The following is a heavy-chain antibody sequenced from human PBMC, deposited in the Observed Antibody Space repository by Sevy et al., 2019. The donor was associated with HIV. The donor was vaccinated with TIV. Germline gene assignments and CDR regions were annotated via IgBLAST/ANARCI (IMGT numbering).Heavy chain of an antibody. V-gene: IGHV3-21*01. CDR2: ISSSSSYI. CDR1: GFTFSSYS. Sequence: GGSLRLSCAASGFTFSSYSMNWVRQAPGKGLEWVSSISSSSSYIYYADSVKGRFTISRDNAKNSLYLQMTSLRAEDTAVYYCARDTYYYDSSGYYRDYWGQGTLVTVSS. CDR3: ARDTYYYDSSGYYRDY. J-gene: IGHJ4*02. D-gene: IGHD3-22*01.